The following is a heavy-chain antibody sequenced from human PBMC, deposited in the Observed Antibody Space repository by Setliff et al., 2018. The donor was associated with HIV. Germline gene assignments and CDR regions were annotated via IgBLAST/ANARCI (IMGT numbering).Heavy chain of an antibody. D-gene: IGHD2-15*01. Sequence: SETLSLTCTVSGGSISSYCWNWIRQPPGKGLEWIGHIYYSGSTNYNPSLKSRVTISVDTSRNQFSLSLSSVTAADTAVYYCARFPLLHKNAFDIWGQGTMVTVSS. J-gene: IGHJ3*02. CDR1: GGSISSYC. CDR3: ARFPLLHKNAFDI. V-gene: IGHV4-59*01. CDR2: IYYSGST.